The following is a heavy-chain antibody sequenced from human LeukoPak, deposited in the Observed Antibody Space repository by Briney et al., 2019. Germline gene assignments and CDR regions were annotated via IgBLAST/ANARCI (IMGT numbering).Heavy chain of an antibody. Sequence: ASVKVSCKASGYTCTGYYMHWVRQAAGPGLEWMGWINPNSGGTNYAQKFQGRVTMTRDTSISTAYMELSRLRSDDTAVYYRALGYSMGEQRLWGQGTMVTVSS. CDR2: INPNSGGT. CDR3: ALGYSMGEQRL. J-gene: IGHJ3*01. D-gene: IGHD6-13*01. V-gene: IGHV1-2*02. CDR1: GYTCTGYY.